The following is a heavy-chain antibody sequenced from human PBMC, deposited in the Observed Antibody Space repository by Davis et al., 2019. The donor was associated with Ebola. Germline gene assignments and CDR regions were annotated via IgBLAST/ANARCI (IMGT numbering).Heavy chain of an antibody. Sequence: HTGGSLRLSCSASGFTSRSYWMHWVRQAPGKGLVWVSRINSDGSSTSYADSVKGRFTISRDNAKNSLYLQMNSLRAEDTAVYYCAREPHYQMGPYWGQGTLVTVSS. CDR2: INSDGSST. CDR3: AREPHYQMGPY. D-gene: IGHD1-26*01. V-gene: IGHV3-74*01. CDR1: GFTSRSYW. J-gene: IGHJ4*02.